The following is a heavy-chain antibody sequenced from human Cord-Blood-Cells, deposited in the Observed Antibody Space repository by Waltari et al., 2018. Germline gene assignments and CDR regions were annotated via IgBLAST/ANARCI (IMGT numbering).Heavy chain of an antibody. J-gene: IGHJ4*02. D-gene: IGHD3-10*01. CDR1: GFTFSSYW. CDR3: ARGMVRGVISSFDY. Sequence: EVQLVESGGGLVQPGGSLSLSCAASGFTFSSYWMHWVRQAPGQGLVWVSRINSDGSSTSYADSVKGRFTISRDNAKNTLYLQMNSLRAEDTAVYYCARGMVRGVISSFDYWGQGTLVTVSS. V-gene: IGHV3-74*01. CDR2: INSDGSST.